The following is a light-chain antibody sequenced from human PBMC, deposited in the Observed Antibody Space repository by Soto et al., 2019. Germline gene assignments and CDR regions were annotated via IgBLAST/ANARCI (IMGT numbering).Light chain of an antibody. J-gene: IGKJ2*01. Sequence: DFQMTQAPSSLSASVGDRVTITCQASQDIANFLVWYQQKPGKAPKLLIYSASNLEAGVPSRFSGSGSGTDFTFTISSLQPEDVATYYCQQYDILPPSFGQGTKLEIK. CDR1: QDIANF. CDR2: SAS. CDR3: QQYDILPPS. V-gene: IGKV1-33*01.